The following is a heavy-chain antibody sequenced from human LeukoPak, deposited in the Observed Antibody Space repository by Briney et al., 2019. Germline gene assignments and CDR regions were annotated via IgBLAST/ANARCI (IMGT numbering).Heavy chain of an antibody. D-gene: IGHD2-8*01. CDR3: ASRCTDFDY. CDR1: GGTFSSYA. CDR2: IIPIFGIA. Sequence: ASVKVSCKASGGTFSSYAISWVRPAPGQGLEWTGGIIPIFGIANYAQKFQGRVTITADESTSTAYMELSSLRSEDTAVYYCASRCTDFDYWGQGTLVTVSS. V-gene: IGHV1-69*13. J-gene: IGHJ4*02.